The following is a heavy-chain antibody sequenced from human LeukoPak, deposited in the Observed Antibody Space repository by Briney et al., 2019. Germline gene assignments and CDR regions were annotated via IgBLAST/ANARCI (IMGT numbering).Heavy chain of an antibody. CDR1: GYIFTSNY. D-gene: IGHD3-9*01. J-gene: IGHJ4*02. CDR2: ISAYNGNT. Sequence: GASVKVSCKASGYIFTSNYIHWVRQAPGQGLEWMGWISAYNGNTNYAQKLQGRVTMTTDTSTSTAYMELRSLRSDDTAVYYCARVSIPFFLTANDYWGQGTLVTVSS. V-gene: IGHV1-18*04. CDR3: ARVSIPFFLTANDY.